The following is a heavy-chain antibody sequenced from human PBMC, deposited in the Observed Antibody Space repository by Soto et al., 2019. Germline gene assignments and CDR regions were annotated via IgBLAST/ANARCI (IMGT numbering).Heavy chain of an antibody. V-gene: IGHV3-48*02. D-gene: IGHD3-22*01. J-gene: IGHJ5*02. CDR2: ISTRSTTI. Sequence: DVELVESGGHLVQPGGSLRLSCAVSGFTFGRYNMNWVRQAPGKGLEWIAYISTRSTTIYYADSVKGRFTISRENAKNSLYLQMDSLRDEDTATYYCARESDHYDSFDPWGQGTPVTVSS. CDR3: ARESDHYDSFDP. CDR1: GFTFGRYN.